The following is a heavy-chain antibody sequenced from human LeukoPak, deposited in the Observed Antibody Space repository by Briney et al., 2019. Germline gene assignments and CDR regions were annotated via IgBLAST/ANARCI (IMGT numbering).Heavy chain of an antibody. J-gene: IGHJ4*02. CDR1: GGSISSYY. V-gene: IGHV4-4*07. Sequence: SETLSLTCTVSGGSISSYYWSWIRQPAGKGLEWNGRIYTSGSTNYNPSLKSRVTMSVDTSKNQFSLKLSSVTAADTAVYYCARDSAWFGEFTLDYWGQGTLVTVSS. CDR3: ARDSAWFGEFTLDY. D-gene: IGHD3-10*01. CDR2: IYTSGST.